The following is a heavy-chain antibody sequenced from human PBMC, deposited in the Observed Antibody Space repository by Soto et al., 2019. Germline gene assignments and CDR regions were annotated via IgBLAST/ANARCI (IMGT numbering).Heavy chain of an antibody. J-gene: IGHJ4*02. V-gene: IGHV4-59*11. CDR2: IYYTGST. CDR1: GGSINNHY. Sequence: SETLSLTCTVSGGSINNHYSSWIRPPPGKGLEWIGYIYYTGSTNYNPSLKSRVTISVDTSKNQCSLNVTSLPAADTAIYYCARSNSYSKYWGQGTLVSVPT. CDR3: ARSNSYSKY. D-gene: IGHD7-27*01.